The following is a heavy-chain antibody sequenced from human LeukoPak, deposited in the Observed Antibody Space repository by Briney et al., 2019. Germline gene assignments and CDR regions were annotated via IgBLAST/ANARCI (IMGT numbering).Heavy chain of an antibody. D-gene: IGHD6-13*01. Sequence: SQTLSLTCAIFGDSVSSNSASWNWIRQSPSRGLEWLGRTYYRSKWYNDYAVSVKSRITVNPDTSKNQFSLQLNSVTPEDTAVYYCSRGHSSTLDYRGQGTLVTVSS. V-gene: IGHV6-1*01. CDR2: TYYRSKWYN. J-gene: IGHJ4*02. CDR1: GDSVSSNSAS. CDR3: SRGHSSTLDY.